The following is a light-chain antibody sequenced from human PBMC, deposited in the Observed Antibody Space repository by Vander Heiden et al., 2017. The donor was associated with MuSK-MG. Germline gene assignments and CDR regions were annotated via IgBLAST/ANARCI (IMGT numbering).Light chain of an antibody. J-gene: IGKJ2*01. Sequence: EIVLTQSPGTLSLSPGERATLSCRASQSVSSNYLAWYQQKPGQAPRLLIFGASTRATGIPDRFSGSGSGTDFTLTISRLEPEDFAVYYCQQYSNSPRTFGQGTKLEIK. CDR1: QSVSSNY. CDR2: GAS. V-gene: IGKV3-20*01. CDR3: QQYSNSPRT.